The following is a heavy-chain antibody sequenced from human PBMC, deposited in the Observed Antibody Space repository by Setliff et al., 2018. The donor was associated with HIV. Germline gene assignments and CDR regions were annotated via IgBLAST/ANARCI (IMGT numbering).Heavy chain of an antibody. J-gene: IGHJ6*03. V-gene: IGHV4-39*01. Sequence: SETLSLTCSVSGGSISSSSYSWGWIRQPPGKGLEYIGSIYNSGSTYYNPSLSSRLTISVDTSKNHVSLRLSSVTAADTGVYYCARHRDPPGTSWIYYYYYMDLWGEGTTVTVSS. CDR3: ARHRDPPGTSWIYYYYYMDL. CDR1: GGSISSSSYS. CDR2: IYNSGST. D-gene: IGHD6-13*01.